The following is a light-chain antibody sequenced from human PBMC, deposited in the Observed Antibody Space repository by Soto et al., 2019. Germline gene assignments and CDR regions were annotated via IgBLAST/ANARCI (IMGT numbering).Light chain of an antibody. CDR1: SSDAGSYNL. Sequence: QSVLTQPASVSGSPGQSITISCTGTSSDAGSYNLVSWNQQQPGKAPKLMMYEGSKRPSGVSNPFSGSKSGNTVSLTISGVQAEDEADYCCCSYAFSYVFGTGTMVT. CDR3: CSYAFSYV. CDR2: EGS. J-gene: IGLJ1*01. V-gene: IGLV2-23*01.